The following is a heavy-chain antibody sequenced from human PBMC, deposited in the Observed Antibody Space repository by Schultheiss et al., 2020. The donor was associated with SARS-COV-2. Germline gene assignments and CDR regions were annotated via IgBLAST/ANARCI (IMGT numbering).Heavy chain of an antibody. Sequence: SQTLSLTCAVYGGSFSGYYWSWIRQPPGKGLEWIGYIYYSGSTNYNPSLKSRVTISVDTSKNQFSLKLSSVTAADTAVYYCARDMEQWLVPYYYGMDVWGQGITVTVSS. CDR2: IYYSGST. CDR1: GGSFSGYY. V-gene: IGHV4-59*12. J-gene: IGHJ6*02. D-gene: IGHD6-19*01. CDR3: ARDMEQWLVPYYYGMDV.